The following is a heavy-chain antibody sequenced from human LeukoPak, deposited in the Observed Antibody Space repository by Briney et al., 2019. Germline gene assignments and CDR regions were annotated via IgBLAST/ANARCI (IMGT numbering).Heavy chain of an antibody. Sequence: GRSLRLSCTASGFTFGDYAMSWVRQAPGKGLEWVGFIRSKAYGGTTEYAASVKGRFTISRDDSKSIAYLQMNSLKTEDTAVYYCTPDTYYYDSSGYSLMENYWGQGTLVTVSS. D-gene: IGHD3-22*01. CDR1: GFTFGDYA. V-gene: IGHV3-49*04. CDR3: TPDTYYYDSSGYSLMENY. CDR2: IRSKAYGGTT. J-gene: IGHJ4*02.